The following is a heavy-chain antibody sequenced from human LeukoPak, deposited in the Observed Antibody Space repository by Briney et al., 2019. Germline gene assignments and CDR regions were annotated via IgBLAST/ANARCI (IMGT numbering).Heavy chain of an antibody. CDR3: ARVADHYDSDGYYFDY. CDR2: INQSGST. Sequence: PSETLSLTCAVYGGSFRGHHWTWIRQPPGKGLEWIGEINQSGSTNYNPSLKSRLTMSVDTSKNQFSLKLGSVTAADTAVYYCARVADHYDSDGYYFDYWGQGTLVTVSS. V-gene: IGHV4-34*01. J-gene: IGHJ4*02. CDR1: GGSFRGHH. D-gene: IGHD3-22*01.